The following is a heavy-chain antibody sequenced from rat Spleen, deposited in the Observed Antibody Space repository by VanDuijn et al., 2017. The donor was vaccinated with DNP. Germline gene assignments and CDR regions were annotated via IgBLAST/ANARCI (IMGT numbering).Heavy chain of an antibody. J-gene: IGHJ2*01. CDR2: TNYAGGST. D-gene: IGHD4-1*01. CDR1: GFTFSDYY. CDR3: ARHVLPLRGWDY. Sequence: EVQLVESGGGLVRPGRSLKLSCAASGFTFSDYYMAWVRQTPTKGLEWVAYTNYAGGSTYNGDSVKGRFTISRDNAKSTLYLQINSLRSEDMATYYCARHVLPLRGWDYWGQGVMVTVSS. V-gene: IGHV5-22*01.